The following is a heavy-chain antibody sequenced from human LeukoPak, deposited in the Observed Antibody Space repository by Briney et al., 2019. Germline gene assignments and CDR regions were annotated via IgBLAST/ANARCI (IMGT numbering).Heavy chain of an antibody. CDR3: ARDTMVRPEKEPQLIYGMDV. CDR1: GGSISSSSYY. V-gene: IGHV4-39*07. Sequence: SETLSLTCTVSGGSISSSSYYWGWIRQPPGKGLEWIGSIYYSGSTYYNPSLKSRVTISVDTSKNQFSLKLSSVTAADTAVYYCARDTMVRPEKEPQLIYGMDVWGQGTTVTVSS. J-gene: IGHJ6*02. D-gene: IGHD3-10*01. CDR2: IYYSGST.